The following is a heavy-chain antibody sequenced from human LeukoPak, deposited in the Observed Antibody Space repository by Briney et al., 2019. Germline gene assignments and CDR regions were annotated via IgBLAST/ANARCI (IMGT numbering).Heavy chain of an antibody. V-gene: IGHV1-18*01. Sequence: ASVKVSCKASGYTFTSYGISWVQQAPGQGLEWMGWISAYNGNTNYAQKLQGRVTMTTDTSTSTAYMELRSLRSDDTAVYYCARGPTGSSIAARLPDYWGQGTLVTVSS. CDR2: ISAYNGNT. CDR3: ARGPTGSSIAARLPDY. J-gene: IGHJ4*02. D-gene: IGHD6-6*01. CDR1: GYTFTSYG.